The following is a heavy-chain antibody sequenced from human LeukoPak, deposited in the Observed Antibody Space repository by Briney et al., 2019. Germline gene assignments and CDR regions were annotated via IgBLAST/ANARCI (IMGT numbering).Heavy chain of an antibody. CDR3: ARAGTRRYYGSGSYYNEPLSYYMDV. D-gene: IGHD3-10*01. J-gene: IGHJ6*03. CDR1: GGSFSSSSYY. Sequence: SETLSLTCTVSGGSFSSSSYYWGWSRQPPGKGLEWSGSIYYSGSTYYNPSLKSRVTTSVDTSKNQFSLKLSSVTAADTAVYYCARAGTRRYYGSGSYYNEPLSYYMDVWGKGTTVTVSS. V-gene: IGHV4-39*07. CDR2: IYYSGST.